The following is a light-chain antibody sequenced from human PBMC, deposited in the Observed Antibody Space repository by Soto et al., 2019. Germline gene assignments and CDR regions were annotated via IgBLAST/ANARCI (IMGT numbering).Light chain of an antibody. Sequence: QSALTQPASVSWSPGQSITISCTGTSSDVGGYNYFSWYQQHPGKAPKLMIYDVSNRPSGVSNRFSGSKSGNTASLTISGLQAEDEVDYYCSSYTSSSTLDVFGTGTKVTVL. V-gene: IGLV2-14*01. J-gene: IGLJ1*01. CDR1: SSDVGGYNY. CDR2: DVS. CDR3: SSYTSSSTLDV.